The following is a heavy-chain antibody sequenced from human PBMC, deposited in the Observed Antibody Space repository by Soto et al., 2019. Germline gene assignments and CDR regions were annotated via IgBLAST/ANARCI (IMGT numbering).Heavy chain of an antibody. CDR1: GGSISSYY. CDR2: IYYSGST. Sequence: SETLSLTCTVSGGSISSYYWSWIRQPPGKGLEWIGYIYYSGSTNYNPSLKSRVTISVDTSKNQFSLKLSSVTAADTAVYYCAGDDYGDYFDYWGQGILVTVSS. V-gene: IGHV4-59*01. CDR3: AGDDYGDYFDY. J-gene: IGHJ4*02. D-gene: IGHD4-17*01.